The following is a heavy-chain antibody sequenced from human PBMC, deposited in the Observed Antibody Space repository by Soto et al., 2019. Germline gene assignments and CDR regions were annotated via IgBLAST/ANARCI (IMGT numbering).Heavy chain of an antibody. CDR1: GGSLREFGHF. CDR2: STYTGVT. J-gene: IGHJ5*01. Sequence: SETLSLTCTVSGGSLREFGHFWTWIRQRPGRGLEWIGYSTYTGVTYYSPSLQSRISISVDTSKNQFSLTLNSVTAADTAVYYCATDSGGPPLNRFDSWGQGTLVTVSS. V-gene: IGHV4-31*03. D-gene: IGHD3-16*01. CDR3: ATDSGGPPLNRFDS.